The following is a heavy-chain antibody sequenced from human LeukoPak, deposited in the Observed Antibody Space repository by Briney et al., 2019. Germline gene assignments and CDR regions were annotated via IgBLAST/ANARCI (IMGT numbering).Heavy chain of an antibody. CDR3: ARPLYSGTYRMFGY. CDR2: IYPGDSGYSET. D-gene: IGHD1-26*01. J-gene: IGHJ4*02. CDR1: GYSFTTYW. V-gene: IGHV5-51*01. Sequence: GESLKISCKGSGYSFTTYWIGWVRQMPGKGLEWMGIIYPGDSGYSETRYSPSFQGPVTISVDRSISTAYLQWSSLKASDTAMYYCARPLYSGTYRMFGYWGQGTLVTVSS.